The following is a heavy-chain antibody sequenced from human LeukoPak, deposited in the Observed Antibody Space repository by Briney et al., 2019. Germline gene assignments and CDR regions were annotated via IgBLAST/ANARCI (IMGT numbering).Heavy chain of an antibody. D-gene: IGHD2-15*01. V-gene: IGHV1-18*01. Sequence: ASVKVSCKASGYTLITYGIAWVRQAPGQGLEWVGWISPYSGNTNYAEKLQGRVTMTTDTSTSTAYMELRSLRSDDTAVYHCAREGYCSGGSCYSGIIDYWGQGTLVTVSS. CDR2: ISPYSGNT. CDR1: GYTLITYG. J-gene: IGHJ4*02. CDR3: AREGYCSGGSCYSGIIDY.